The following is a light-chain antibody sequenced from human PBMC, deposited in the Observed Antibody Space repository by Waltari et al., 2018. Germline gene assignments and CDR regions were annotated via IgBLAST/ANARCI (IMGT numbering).Light chain of an antibody. V-gene: IGLV2-14*01. Sequence: QSALTQPASVSGSPGQSITIPCTGTSSDVGAYNYVSWYQQHPGKAPELLIYEVTNRPSGVSNRFSGSKSGNTASLTISGLQAEDEADYYCSSYTSSSTWVFGGGTKLTVL. J-gene: IGLJ3*02. CDR3: SSYTSSSTWV. CDR1: SSDVGAYNY. CDR2: EVT.